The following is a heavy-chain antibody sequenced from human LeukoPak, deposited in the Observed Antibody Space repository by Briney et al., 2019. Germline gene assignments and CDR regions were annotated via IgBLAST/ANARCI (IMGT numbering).Heavy chain of an antibody. CDR1: GGSISSYY. CDR2: INHSGST. CDR3: ARSYDSSGYDY. J-gene: IGHJ4*02. D-gene: IGHD3-22*01. Sequence: SETLSLTCTVSGGSISSYYWSWIRQPPGKGLEWIGEINHSGSTNYNPSLKSRVTISVDTSKNQFSLKLSSVTAADTAVYYCARSYDSSGYDYWGQGTLVTVSS. V-gene: IGHV4-34*01.